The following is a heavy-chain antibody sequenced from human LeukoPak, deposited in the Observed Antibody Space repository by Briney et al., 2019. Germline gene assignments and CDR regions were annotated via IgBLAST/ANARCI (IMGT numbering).Heavy chain of an antibody. J-gene: IGHJ4*02. D-gene: IGHD1-26*01. CDR1: GYTFTGYY. Sequence: ASVKVSCKASGYTFTGYYMHWVRQAPGHGLEWMGWINPNSGGTNYAQKFQGRVTMTRDTSISTAYMELSRLRSDDTAVYYCARVGSGSYYVAGAFDIWGQGTLVTVSS. CDR2: INPNSGGT. CDR3: ARVGSGSYYVAGAFDI. V-gene: IGHV1-2*02.